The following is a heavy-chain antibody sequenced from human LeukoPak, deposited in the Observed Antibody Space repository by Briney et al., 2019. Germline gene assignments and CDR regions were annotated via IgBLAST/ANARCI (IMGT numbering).Heavy chain of an antibody. J-gene: IGHJ4*02. D-gene: IGHD6-19*01. V-gene: IGHV4-59*04. Sequence: SETLSLTCTVSGGSISSYYWSWIRQPPGKGLEWIGYIYYSGSTYYSPSLKSRVTISVDTSKNQFSLKLSSVTAADTAAYYCARYTELQQWGFDYWGQGTLVTVSS. CDR1: GGSISSYY. CDR3: ARYTELQQWGFDY. CDR2: IYYSGST.